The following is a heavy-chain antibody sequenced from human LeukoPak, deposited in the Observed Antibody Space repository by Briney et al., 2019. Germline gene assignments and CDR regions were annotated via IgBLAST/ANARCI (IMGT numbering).Heavy chain of an antibody. D-gene: IGHD3-3*01. V-gene: IGHV4-34*01. J-gene: IGHJ6*02. CDR3: ARGQKDITIFGVVIHPYYYYYGMDV. Sequence: SETLSLTCAVYGGSFSGYYWSWIRQPPGKGLEWIGEINHSGSTNYNPSLKSRVTISVDTSKNQFSLKLSSVTAADTAVCYCARGQKDITIFGVVIHPYYYYYGMDVWGQGTTVTVSS. CDR1: GGSFSGYY. CDR2: INHSGST.